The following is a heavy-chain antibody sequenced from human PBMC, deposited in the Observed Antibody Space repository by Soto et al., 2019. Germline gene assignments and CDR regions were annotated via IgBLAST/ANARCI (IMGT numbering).Heavy chain of an antibody. J-gene: IGHJ6*03. CDR3: ARQPLYCSGGSCYPFYYYYYMDV. CDR2: IYYSGST. D-gene: IGHD2-15*01. Sequence: QLQLQESGPGLVKPSETLSLTCTVSGGSISSSSYYWGWIRQPPGKGLEWIGSIYYSGSTYYNPSTKSRVTIAVDTSKNQFSLKLSSVTAADTAVYYCARQPLYCSGGSCYPFYYYYYMDVWGKGTTVTVSS. CDR1: GGSISSSSYY. V-gene: IGHV4-39*01.